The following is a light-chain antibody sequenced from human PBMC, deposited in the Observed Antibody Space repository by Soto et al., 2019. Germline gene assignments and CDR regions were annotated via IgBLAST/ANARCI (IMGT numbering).Light chain of an antibody. J-gene: IGLJ1*01. V-gene: IGLV2-8*01. Sequence: QSALTQPPSASGSPGQSVTISCTGTSSDVGGYKYVSWYQQHPGKAPKLMIFEVNKRPSGVPDRFSGSKSGNTASLTVSGLEVEDEADYYCCSYAGINNIEVFGTGTKVTVL. CDR3: CSYAGINNIEV. CDR1: SSDVGGYKY. CDR2: EVN.